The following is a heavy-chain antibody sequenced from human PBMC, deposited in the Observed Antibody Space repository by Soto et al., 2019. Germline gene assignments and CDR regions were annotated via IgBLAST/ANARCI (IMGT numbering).Heavy chain of an antibody. Sequence: QVQLVESGGGVVQPGRSLRLSCAVSGFSFNSFAMHWVRQAPGKGLEGVAVICFDGSSKYYADSVKGRFTISRDNSRNTLALQMNSLRGDDTAVYYCARGDSGGPLGYCDYWGQGTLVTVSS. D-gene: IGHD2-15*01. V-gene: IGHV3-30-3*01. CDR3: ARGDSGGPLGYCDY. CDR1: GFSFNSFA. J-gene: IGHJ4*02. CDR2: ICFDGSSK.